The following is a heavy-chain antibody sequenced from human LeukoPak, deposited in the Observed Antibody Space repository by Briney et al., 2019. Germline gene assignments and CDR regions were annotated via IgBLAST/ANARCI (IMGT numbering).Heavy chain of an antibody. J-gene: IGHJ4*02. CDR3: AREVSGSYFDY. CDR1: GFTFSSYE. CDR2: ILYDGSKK. D-gene: IGHD1-26*01. Sequence: GRSLRLSCAASGFTFSSYEMHWVRQAPGKGLEWVAFILYDGSKKYFADSVKGRFTISRDNSKNTLYLQMNSLRAEDTTVYYCAREVSGSYFDYWGQGTLVTVSS. V-gene: IGHV3-30*04.